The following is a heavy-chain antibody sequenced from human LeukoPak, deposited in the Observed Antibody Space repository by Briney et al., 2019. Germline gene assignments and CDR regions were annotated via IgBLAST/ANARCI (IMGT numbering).Heavy chain of an antibody. J-gene: IGHJ6*02. CDR3: AKDVLYSNPYYYYYGMDV. Sequence: GGSLRLSCAASGFTFSSYAMSWVRQAPGKGLDWVSAISGSGGSTYYADSVKGRFTISRDNSKNTLYLQMNSLRAEDTAVYYCAKDVLYSNPYYYYYGMDVWGQGTTVTVSS. CDR2: ISGSGGST. V-gene: IGHV3-23*01. D-gene: IGHD4-4*01. CDR1: GFTFSSYA.